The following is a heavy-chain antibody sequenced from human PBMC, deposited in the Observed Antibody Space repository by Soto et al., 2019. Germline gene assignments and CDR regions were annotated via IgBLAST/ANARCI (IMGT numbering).Heavy chain of an antibody. CDR3: MNIPHS. CDR2: LIPIIGIA. V-gene: IGHV1-69*02. Sequence: VNVSCKASVCTFSSYTITWVRQASGKGLEWMGSLIPIIGIANYAQKFKGRVTITADKSTGTAYIEMSSLRSEDTAVYSCMNIPHSWGQGPLVTVS. CDR1: VCTFSSYT. J-gene: IGHJ4*02.